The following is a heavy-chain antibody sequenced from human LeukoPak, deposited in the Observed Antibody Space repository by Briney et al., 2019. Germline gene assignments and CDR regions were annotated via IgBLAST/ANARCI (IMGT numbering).Heavy chain of an antibody. CDR2: ISYDGSNK. J-gene: IGHJ4*02. CDR3: ARSSSWYGYS. CDR1: GFTFSSYA. V-gene: IGHV3-30*04. Sequence: GRSLRLSCAASGFTFSSYAMHWVRQAPGKRLEWVAVISYDGSNKYYADSVKGRFTISRGNSKNTMYLQMNSLRAEDTAVYYCARSSSWYGYSWGQGTLVTVSS. D-gene: IGHD6-13*01.